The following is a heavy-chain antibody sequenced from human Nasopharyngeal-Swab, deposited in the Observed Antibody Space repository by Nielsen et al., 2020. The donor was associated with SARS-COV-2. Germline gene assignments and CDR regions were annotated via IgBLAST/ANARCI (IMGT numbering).Heavy chain of an antibody. V-gene: IGHV3-30*18. CDR3: AKGYSGSYLDAFDI. D-gene: IGHD1-26*01. CDR2: ISCDGSNK. Sequence: SLKISCAASGFPFSSYGLHWVRQAPGKGLEWVAVISCDGSNKYYADSVKGRFTISRDNSKNTLYLQMNSLRAEDTAVYYCAKGYSGSYLDAFDIWGQGTMVTVSS. CDR1: GFPFSSYG. J-gene: IGHJ3*02.